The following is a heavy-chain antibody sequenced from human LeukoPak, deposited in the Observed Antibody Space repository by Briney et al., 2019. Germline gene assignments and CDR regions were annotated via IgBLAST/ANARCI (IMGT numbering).Heavy chain of an antibody. Sequence: GGSLRLSCAASGFTFSSYGMHWVRQAPGKGLEWVAVIWYDGSNKYYADSVKGRFTISRDNSKNTLYLQMNSLRAEDTAVYYCARDGRGSYFDYWGQGTLVTVSS. J-gene: IGHJ4*02. V-gene: IGHV3-33*01. CDR2: IWYDGSNK. CDR3: ARDGRGSYFDY. D-gene: IGHD1-26*01. CDR1: GFTFSSYG.